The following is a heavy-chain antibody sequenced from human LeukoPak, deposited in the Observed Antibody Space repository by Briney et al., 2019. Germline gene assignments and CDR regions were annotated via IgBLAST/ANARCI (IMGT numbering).Heavy chain of an antibody. Sequence: GGSLRLSCAASGFTFSSYGMSWVRQAPGKGLEWVSAISGSGGSTYYADSVKGRFTISRDNSKNTLYLQMNSLRAEDTAVYYCANTLLRYYYGMDVWGQGTTVTVSS. J-gene: IGHJ6*02. CDR1: GFTFSSYG. D-gene: IGHD2-15*01. V-gene: IGHV3-23*01. CDR3: ANTLLRYYYGMDV. CDR2: ISGSGGST.